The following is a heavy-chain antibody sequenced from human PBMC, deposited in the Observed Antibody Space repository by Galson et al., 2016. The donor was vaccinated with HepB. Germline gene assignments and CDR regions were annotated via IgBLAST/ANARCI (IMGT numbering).Heavy chain of an antibody. CDR1: GFTFGDFA. Sequence: SLRLSCAASGFTFGDFAMTWVRQVPGKRLEWVSAISYTGLSSDYADSVKGRFTISRDNSKNTLYLQMHSLRPEDTAVYYCARDLSPSYADNWYDALDLWGQGTLVTVSS. D-gene: IGHD2-2*01. CDR2: ISYTGLSS. J-gene: IGHJ3*01. CDR3: ARDLSPSYADNWYDALDL. V-gene: IGHV3-23*01.